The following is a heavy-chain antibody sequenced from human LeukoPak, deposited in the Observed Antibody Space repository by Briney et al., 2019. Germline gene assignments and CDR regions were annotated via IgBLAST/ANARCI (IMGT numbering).Heavy chain of an antibody. CDR1: GDSISSYY. Sequence: PSETLPLTCTVSGDSISSYYWSWIRQPPGKGLEWIGYIYYSGSTNYNPSLKSRVTISVDTSKNQFSLKLSSVTAADTAVYYCARHDVVPVIRRGFDFWGQGTLVTVSS. CDR3: ARHDVVPVIRRGFDF. D-gene: IGHD2-21*02. J-gene: IGHJ4*02. CDR2: IYYSGST. V-gene: IGHV4-59*08.